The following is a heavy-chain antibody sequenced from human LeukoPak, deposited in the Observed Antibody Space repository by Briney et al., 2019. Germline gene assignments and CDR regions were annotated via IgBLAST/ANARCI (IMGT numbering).Heavy chain of an antibody. CDR3: ARGPRHYDSSGGDAFDI. J-gene: IGHJ3*02. CDR2: TNHSGST. Sequence: SETLSLTCAVYGWSCNGYYWSWIGQPPGKGLEWIGETNHSGSTNYNPSLKSRAIISVDTSKNQFSLKLSSVTAANAAEYYCARGPRHYDSSGGDAFDIWGQGTMVTVSS. CDR1: GWSCNGYY. D-gene: IGHD3-22*01. V-gene: IGHV4-34*01.